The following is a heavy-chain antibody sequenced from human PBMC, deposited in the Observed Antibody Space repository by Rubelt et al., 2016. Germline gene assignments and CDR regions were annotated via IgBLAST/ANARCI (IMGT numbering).Heavy chain of an antibody. Sequence: EVQLVESGGGLVKPGGSLTLSCAASGFTFSSSSMNWVRQAPGKGLEWVSYISGNSGNIYYADSVKGRFTISRDNAKSSLYRQMNSLRAEDTAVYYCARDEGYSYGGSLDYWGQGTLVTVSS. CDR1: GFTFSSSS. CDR3: ARDEGYSYGGSLDY. J-gene: IGHJ4*02. V-gene: IGHV3-48*01. CDR2: ISGNSGNI. D-gene: IGHD5-18*01.